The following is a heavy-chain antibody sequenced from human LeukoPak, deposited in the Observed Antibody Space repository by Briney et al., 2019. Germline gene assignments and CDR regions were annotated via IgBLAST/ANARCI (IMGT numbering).Heavy chain of an antibody. J-gene: IGHJ6*03. CDR3: ARDYEVVEVVPAAIGLFDYYYYYMDV. Sequence: GGSLRLSCAASGFTFSSYWMSWVRQAPGKGLEWVANIKQDGSEKYYVDSVKGRFTISRDNAKNSLYLQMNSLRAEDTAVYYCARDYEVVEVVPAAIGLFDYYYYYMDVWGKGTTVTVSS. V-gene: IGHV3-7*01. CDR1: GFTFSSYW. CDR2: IKQDGSEK. D-gene: IGHD2-2*01.